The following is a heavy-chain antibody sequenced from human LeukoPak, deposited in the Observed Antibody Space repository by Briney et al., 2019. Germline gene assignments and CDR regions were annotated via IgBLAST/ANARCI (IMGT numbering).Heavy chain of an antibody. Sequence: GRSLRLSCAASGFTFSSYAMHWVRQAPGKGLEWVAVISYDGSNKYYADSVKGRFTISRDNSKNTLYLQMNSLRAEDTAVYYCASCRYFDWLSYFDYWGQGTLVTVSS. J-gene: IGHJ4*02. D-gene: IGHD3-9*01. V-gene: IGHV3-30*04. CDR1: GFTFSSYA. CDR3: ASCRYFDWLSYFDY. CDR2: ISYDGSNK.